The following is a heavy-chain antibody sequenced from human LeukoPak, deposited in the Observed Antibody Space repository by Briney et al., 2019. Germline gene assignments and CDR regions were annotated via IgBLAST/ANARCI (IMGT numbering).Heavy chain of an antibody. CDR3: ARHVGPNYDFWSGYYIDY. D-gene: IGHD3-3*01. Sequence: GESLKISCKGSGYSFTSYWIGWVRQMPGKGLEWMGIIYPGDSDTRYSPSFQGQVTLSADKSISTAYLQWSSLKASDTAMYYCARHVGPNYDFWSGYYIDYWGQGTLVTVSS. J-gene: IGHJ4*02. CDR1: GYSFTSYW. CDR2: IYPGDSDT. V-gene: IGHV5-51*01.